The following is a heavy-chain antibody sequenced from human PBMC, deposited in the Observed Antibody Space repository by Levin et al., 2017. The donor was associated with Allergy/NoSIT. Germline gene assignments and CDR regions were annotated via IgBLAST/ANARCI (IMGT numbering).Heavy chain of an antibody. D-gene: IGHD5/OR15-5a*01. V-gene: IGHV4-39*07. J-gene: IGHJ4*02. CDR1: GGSISSSSYY. Sequence: SQTLSLTCTVSGGSISSSSYYWDWIRQPPGKGLEWIGSIYYTGSTYYNPSLKSRGIISVDTSKNQFSLKLSSVTAADTAVYYCARDETSVIDYWGRGTLVTVSS. CDR3: ARDETSVIDY. CDR2: IYYTGST.